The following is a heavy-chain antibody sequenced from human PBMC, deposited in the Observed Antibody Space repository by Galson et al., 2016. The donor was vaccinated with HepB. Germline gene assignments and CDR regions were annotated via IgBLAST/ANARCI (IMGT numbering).Heavy chain of an antibody. D-gene: IGHD1-1*01. CDR2: IRTNSGSP. J-gene: IGHJ4*02. Sequence: QSGAEVKQPGASVKVSCKTSGYIFTRNGISWVRQAPGQGLEWLGWIRTNSGSPNYAQKVQDRITMTTDTSTRTVYMELRSLTSDDTAVYYCARDANWNLDYWGQGTLVTVSS. V-gene: IGHV1-18*01. CDR1: GYIFTRNG. CDR3: ARDANWNLDY.